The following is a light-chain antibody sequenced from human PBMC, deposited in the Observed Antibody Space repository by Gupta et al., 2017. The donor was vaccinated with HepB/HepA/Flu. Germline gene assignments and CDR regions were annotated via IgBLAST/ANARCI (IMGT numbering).Light chain of an antibody. J-gene: IGLJ3*02. V-gene: IGLV3-25*03. Sequence: SYELTQPPSVSVSPGQTARITCSGDALPKQYAYWYQQKSGQAPGVVIHKDSERPSGIPERFSGSTSGTTVTLTISGVQAEDEADYYCQSLDSGGTYGWVFGGGTKLTVL. CDR3: QSLDSGGTYGWV. CDR2: KDS. CDR1: ALPKQY.